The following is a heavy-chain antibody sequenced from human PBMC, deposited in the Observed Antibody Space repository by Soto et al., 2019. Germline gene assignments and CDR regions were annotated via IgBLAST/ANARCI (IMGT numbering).Heavy chain of an antibody. CDR2: ISGSGGST. D-gene: IGHD6-19*01. CDR1: GFTFSSYA. Sequence: GGSLRLSCAASGFTFSSYAMSWVRQAPGKGLEWVSVISGSGGSTYYADSVKGRFTISRDNSKNTLYLQMNSLRAEDTAVYYCAKDLYSSGWYATYYYGMDVWGQGTTVTVSS. V-gene: IGHV3-23*01. CDR3: AKDLYSSGWYATYYYGMDV. J-gene: IGHJ6*02.